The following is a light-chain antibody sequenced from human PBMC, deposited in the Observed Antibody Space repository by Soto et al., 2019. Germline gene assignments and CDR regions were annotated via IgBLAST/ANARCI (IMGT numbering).Light chain of an antibody. CDR3: LVTYSAVGAV. J-gene: IGLJ2*01. CDR2: HTD. V-gene: IGLV7-46*01. CDR1: TGAVTSGHY. Sequence: QAVVTQEPSMTVSPGGTVTLTCGSSTGAVTSGHYPWWFQQRPGQAPRTLIDHTDNKDSWTPARFSGSLLGGKAALTLSGAPTADEAEYYCLVTYSAVGAVFGGGTKLTV.